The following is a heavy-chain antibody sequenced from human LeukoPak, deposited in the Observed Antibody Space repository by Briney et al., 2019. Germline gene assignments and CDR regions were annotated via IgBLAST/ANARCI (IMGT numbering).Heavy chain of an antibody. CDR2: ITYDGYYK. CDR3: ARDLSPVVRASPMGY. J-gene: IGHJ4*02. V-gene: IGHV3-30*03. Sequence: PGTSLSLSCAASGFTFTNYGMHWVRQAPGKGLEWVALITYDGYYKYYSDSVKGRFTISSDTSKNTLYLQMNSLRAEDTAVYYCARDLSPVVRASPMGYWGQGTPVTVSS. CDR1: GFTFTNYG. D-gene: IGHD3-10*01.